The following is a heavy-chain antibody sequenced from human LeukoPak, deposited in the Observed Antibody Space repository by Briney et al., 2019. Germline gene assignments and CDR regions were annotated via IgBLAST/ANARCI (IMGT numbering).Heavy chain of an antibody. CDR3: ANDLGWIQLNLG. V-gene: IGHV3-23*01. CDR1: GFIFSSYS. D-gene: IGHD5-18*01. Sequence: GGSLRLSCAASGFIFSSYSMNWVRQAPGKGLEWVSAISGSGGSAYYADSVKGRFTISRDNSRNTVYLQMNSLRAEDTAVYYCANDLGWIQLNLGRGQGTLVTVSS. J-gene: IGHJ4*02. CDR2: ISGSGGSA.